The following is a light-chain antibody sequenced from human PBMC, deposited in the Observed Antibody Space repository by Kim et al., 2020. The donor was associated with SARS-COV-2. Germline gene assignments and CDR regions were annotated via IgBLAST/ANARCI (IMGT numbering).Light chain of an antibody. CDR2: GKN. CDR1: SLRSYY. V-gene: IGLV3-19*01. J-gene: IGLJ2*01. CDR3: NSRDSNDNVI. Sequence: SSELTQDPAVSVALGQTVRITCQGDSLRSYYATWYQQKPGQAPILVIYGKNNRPSGSPDRFSGSSSGNTASLTITGTQAGDEADYYCNSRDSNDNVIFGG.